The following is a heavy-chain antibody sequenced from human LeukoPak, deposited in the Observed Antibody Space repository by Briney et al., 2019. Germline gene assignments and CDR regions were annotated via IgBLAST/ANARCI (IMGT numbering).Heavy chain of an antibody. CDR2: MNPNSGNT. CDR1: GYTFTSYD. D-gene: IGHD1-26*01. J-gene: IGHJ6*03. CDR3: ARYRRAGTYYYYMDV. V-gene: IGHV1-8*03. Sequence: ASAKVSCKASGYTFTSYDINWVRQATGQGLEWMGWMNPNSGNTGYAQKFQGRVTITRNTSISTAYMELSSLRSEDTAVYYCARYRRAGTYYYYMDVWGKGTTVTVSS.